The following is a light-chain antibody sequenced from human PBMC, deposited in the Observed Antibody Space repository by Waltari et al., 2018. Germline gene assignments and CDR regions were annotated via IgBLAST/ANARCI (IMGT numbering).Light chain of an antibody. V-gene: IGLV1-51*02. J-gene: IGLJ3*02. CDR3: GAWDSSLNAWV. CDR2: ENN. CDR1: CYDIENKY. Sequence: QPVLMHPPSVYADPGQKVTNHCFRSCYDIENKYLYCSHQVPGTAPKLLIYENNKRPSGIPDRFSGSESDTSATLGITGLQTGDEADYYCGAWDSSLNAWVFGGGTKVTVL.